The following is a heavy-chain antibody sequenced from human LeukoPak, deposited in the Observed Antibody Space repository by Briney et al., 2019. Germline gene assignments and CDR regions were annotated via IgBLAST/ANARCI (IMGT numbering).Heavy chain of an antibody. CDR3: ASYGSNNWFDP. Sequence: SETLSLTCAVYGGSFSGYYWSWIRQPPGKGLEWIGEINHSGSTNYNPSLKSRVTISVDTSKNQFSLRLSSVTAADTAVYYCASYGSNNWFDPWGQGTLVTVSS. D-gene: IGHD4-23*01. CDR2: INHSGST. CDR1: GGSFSGYY. J-gene: IGHJ5*02. V-gene: IGHV4-34*01.